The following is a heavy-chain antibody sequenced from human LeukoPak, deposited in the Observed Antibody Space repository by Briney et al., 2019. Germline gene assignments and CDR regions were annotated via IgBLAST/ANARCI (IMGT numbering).Heavy chain of an antibody. J-gene: IGHJ4*02. V-gene: IGHV4-30-4*01. D-gene: IGHD2-2*01. CDR1: GGSISSGDYY. CDR2: IYYSGST. Sequence: SQTLSLTCTVSGGSISSGDYYWSWIRQPPGRGLEWIGSIYYSGSTYYNPSLKSRVTISVDTSKNQFSLKLSSVTAADTAVYYCARAQVPAAIDYWGQGTLVTASS. CDR3: ARAQVPAAIDY.